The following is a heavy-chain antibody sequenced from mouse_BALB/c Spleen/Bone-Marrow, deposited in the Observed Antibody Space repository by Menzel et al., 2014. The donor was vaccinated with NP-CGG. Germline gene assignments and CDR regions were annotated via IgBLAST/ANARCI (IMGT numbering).Heavy chain of an antibody. CDR3: ARSITTALYYFDY. V-gene: IGHV1-54*01. CDR2: INPGSGGT. J-gene: IGHJ2*01. Sequence: AQGVESGAELVRPGTSVKVSCKASGYAFTNYLIEWVKRRPGQGLGWIGVINPGSGGTNYNEKFKGKATLTADKSSSTAYMQLSSLTSDDSAVYFCARSITTALYYFDYWGQGTTLTVSS. D-gene: IGHD1-2*01. CDR1: GYAFTNYL.